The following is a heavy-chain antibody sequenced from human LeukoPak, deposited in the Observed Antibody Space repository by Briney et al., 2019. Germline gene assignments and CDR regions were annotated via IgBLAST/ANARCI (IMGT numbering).Heavy chain of an antibody. CDR3: ARYWSYDSSGYYYSVLDI. D-gene: IGHD3-22*01. CDR1: RGSLRREGYF. Sequence: PSDTLPLPCLVSRGSLRREGYFWRGTRQPPGKGLEWVGYIYYSGSTHYNPSLESRVTISVDTSKNQFSLKLSSVTAAGTAVYYCARYWSYDSSGYYYSVLDIWGQGTMVTVSS. CDR2: IYYSGST. J-gene: IGHJ3*02. V-gene: IGHV4-31*03.